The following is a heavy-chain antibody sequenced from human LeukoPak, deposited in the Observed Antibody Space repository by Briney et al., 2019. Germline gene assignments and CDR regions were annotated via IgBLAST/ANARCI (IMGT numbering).Heavy chain of an antibody. V-gene: IGHV1-8*02. CDR1: GYTFTSYG. CDR2: MNPNSGNT. D-gene: IGHD4-17*01. Sequence: GASVKVSCKASGYTFTSYGISWARQATGQGLEWMGWMNPNSGNTGYAQKFQGRVTMTRNTSISTAYMELSSLRSEDTAVYYCAREGGYYGDPLDYWGQGTLVTVSS. J-gene: IGHJ4*02. CDR3: AREGGYYGDPLDY.